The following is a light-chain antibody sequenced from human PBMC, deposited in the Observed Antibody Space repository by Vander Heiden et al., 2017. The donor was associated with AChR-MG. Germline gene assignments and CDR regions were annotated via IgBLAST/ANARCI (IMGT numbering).Light chain of an antibody. V-gene: IGKV3-15*01. CDR3: QQDNNWPQT. Sequence: EIVMMQSPVTLSVSPGERATLSCRASQSVSSNLAWYHQKPGQAPRLLIYGASTRATGIPARFSGSGSGTEFTLTISSLQSEDFAVYYCQQDNNWPQTFGQGTKVEIK. CDR2: GAS. J-gene: IGKJ1*01. CDR1: QSVSSN.